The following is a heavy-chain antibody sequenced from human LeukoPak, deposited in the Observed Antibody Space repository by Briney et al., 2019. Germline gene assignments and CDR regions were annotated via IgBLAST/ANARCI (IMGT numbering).Heavy chain of an antibody. CDR2: IYPGDSDT. J-gene: IGHJ6*03. V-gene: IGHV5-51*01. CDR1: GYSFTSYW. Sequence: GESLQISCQGSGYSFTSYWIGWVRQMPGKGLEWMGIIYPGDSDTRYSPSFQGQVTISADKSIGTAYLQWSSLKASDAAMYYCARPEREVAPTKHYYYYYMDVWGKGTTVTVSS. D-gene: IGHD5-12*01. CDR3: ARPEREVAPTKHYYYYYMDV.